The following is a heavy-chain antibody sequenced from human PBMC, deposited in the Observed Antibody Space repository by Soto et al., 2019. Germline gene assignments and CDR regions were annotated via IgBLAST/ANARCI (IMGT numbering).Heavy chain of an antibody. J-gene: IGHJ3*02. V-gene: IGHV1-69*02. CDR1: GGTFSSYT. CDR2: IIPILGIA. Sequence: QVQLVQSGAEVKKPGFSVKVSCKASGGTFSSYTISWVRQAPGQGLEWMGRIIPILGIANYAQKFQGRVTITADKSTSTAYMELSSLRSEDTAVYYCARVGMTPSPGGAFDIWGQGTMVTVSS. D-gene: IGHD2-21*02. CDR3: ARVGMTPSPGGAFDI.